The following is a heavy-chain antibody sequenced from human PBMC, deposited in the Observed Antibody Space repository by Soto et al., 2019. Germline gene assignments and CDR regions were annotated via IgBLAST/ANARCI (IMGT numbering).Heavy chain of an antibody. CDR2: INPSGGST. CDR1: GYTFTSYY. CDR3: VRAAAAGNGRRMDV. Sequence: QVQLVQSGAEVTKPGASVKDSCKASGYTFTSYYIHWVRQAPGQGLEWMGMINPSGGSTTYTQKFQGRLTMTRDTSTSTVYMELSSLTSGDTAVYYCVRAAAAGNGRRMDVWGQGTTVTVSS. D-gene: IGHD6-13*01. V-gene: IGHV1-46*01. J-gene: IGHJ6*02.